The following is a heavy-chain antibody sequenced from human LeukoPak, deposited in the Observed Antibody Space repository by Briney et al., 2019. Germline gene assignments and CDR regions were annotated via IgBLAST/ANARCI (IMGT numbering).Heavy chain of an antibody. D-gene: IGHD6-13*01. CDR1: GYRFTSYW. J-gene: IGHJ4*02. CDR3: ARPRSSSWFFDY. V-gene: IGHV5-51*01. Sequence: GESLKISCKGSGYRFTSYWIGWVRPIPGKGLGWRGIIYSGDSDARYSPSFQGQVTLSAYKSISTAFPQYSTLKASDTAMDYWARPRSSSWFFDYWGQGTLVTVSS. CDR2: IYSGDSDA.